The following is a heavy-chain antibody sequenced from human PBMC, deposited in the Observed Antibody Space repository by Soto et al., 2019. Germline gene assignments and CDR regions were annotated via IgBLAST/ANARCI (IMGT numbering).Heavy chain of an antibody. CDR3: VRVPGQVEAMDY. J-gene: IGHJ4*02. V-gene: IGHV3-33*01. CDR1: GFTFSNFG. CDR2: IWHDGKEK. Sequence: QVQVVESGGGVVQPGRSLKLSCAASGFTFSNFGMHWVRQAPGKGLEWVAVIWHDGKEKYYADSAKGRSTISRDNSKNSLYLQMNSLRAEETAVYYCVRVPGQVEAMDYWCQGTLVTVSS.